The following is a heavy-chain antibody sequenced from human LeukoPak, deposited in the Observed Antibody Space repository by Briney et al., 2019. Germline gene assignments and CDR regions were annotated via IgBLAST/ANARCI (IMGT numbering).Heavy chain of an antibody. CDR2: IYTSEST. CDR1: GGSISSYY. V-gene: IGHV4-4*07. Sequence: SETLSLTCTASGGSISSYYWSWIRQPAGKGLEWIGRIYTSESTNYNPSLKSRVTMSVDTSKNQFSLKLSSVTAADTAVYYCARDANPAYYYDSSGYYPQYYFDYWGQGTLVTVSS. CDR3: ARDANPAYYYDSSGYYPQYYFDY. J-gene: IGHJ4*02. D-gene: IGHD3-22*01.